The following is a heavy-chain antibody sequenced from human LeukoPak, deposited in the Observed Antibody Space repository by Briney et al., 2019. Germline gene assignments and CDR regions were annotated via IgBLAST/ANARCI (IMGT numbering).Heavy chain of an antibody. D-gene: IGHD2-2*01. Sequence: ASVKVSCKASGGTFSSYAIIWVRQAPGQGLEWMGGIIPIFGTANYAQKFQGRVTITTDESTSTAYMELSSLRSEDTAVYYCAIRYCSSTSCYGGFDYWGQGTLVPVSS. CDR2: IIPIFGTA. CDR1: GGTFSSYA. CDR3: AIRYCSSTSCYGGFDY. V-gene: IGHV1-69*05. J-gene: IGHJ4*02.